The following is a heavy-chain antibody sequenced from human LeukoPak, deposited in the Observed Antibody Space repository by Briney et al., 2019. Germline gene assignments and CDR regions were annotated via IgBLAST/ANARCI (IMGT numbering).Heavy chain of an antibody. Sequence: PGGSLRLSSAASGFIFNNYWMDWVRQTPGKGLEWVANIKYDGTTKYYVDSVKGRFTISRDSAKNSLYLQMNSLRAEDTAVYFCSRQLEEWGQGTLVTVSS. D-gene: IGHD1-1*01. CDR3: SRQLEE. J-gene: IGHJ4*02. CDR2: IKYDGTTK. CDR1: GFIFNNYW. V-gene: IGHV3-7*03.